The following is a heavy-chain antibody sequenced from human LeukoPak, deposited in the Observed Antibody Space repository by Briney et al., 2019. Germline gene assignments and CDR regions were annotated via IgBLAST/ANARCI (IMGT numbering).Heavy chain of an antibody. J-gene: IGHJ5*02. CDR2: IYYSGST. CDR1: GGSISSSSYY. D-gene: IGHD6-13*01. CDR3: ARIPLTAAGKNWFDP. V-gene: IGHV4-39*07. Sequence: SETLSLTCSVSGGSISSSSYYWGWIRQPPGKGLEWIGSIYYSGSTYYNPSLKSRVTISVDTSKNQFSLRLSSVTAADTAVYYCARIPLTAAGKNWFDPWGQGTLVTVSS.